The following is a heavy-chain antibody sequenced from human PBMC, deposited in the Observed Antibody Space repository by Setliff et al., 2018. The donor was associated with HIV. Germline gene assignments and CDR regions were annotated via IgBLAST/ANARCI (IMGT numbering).Heavy chain of an antibody. CDR2: IYTTGST. CDR3: ARDPKVEWDLLGAFDI. Sequence: SETLSLTCTVSGGSISRYYWDWIRQPPGKGLEWIGYIYTTGSTNYNPSLKSRVTISVDTAKNEFSLKLRSVTAADTAVYYCARDPKVEWDLLGAFDIWGQGTMVTVSS. D-gene: IGHD3-16*01. CDR1: GGSISRYY. V-gene: IGHV4-4*09. J-gene: IGHJ3*02.